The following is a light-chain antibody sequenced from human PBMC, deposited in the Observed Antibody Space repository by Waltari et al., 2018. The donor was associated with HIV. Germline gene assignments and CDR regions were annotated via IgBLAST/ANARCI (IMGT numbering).Light chain of an antibody. J-gene: IGLJ3*02. CDR2: SNI. CDR3: QSHDRSLSGPWV. Sequence: QSVLTQPPSVSGAPGQPVTISCDGSSSNIGAGYDVPWYKQAPGTSPKLVIYSNINRPSGVPDRFSASKSGTSASLAITGLQAEDEAHYYCQSHDRSLSGPWVFGGGTKLTVL. V-gene: IGLV1-40*01. CDR1: SSNIGAGYD.